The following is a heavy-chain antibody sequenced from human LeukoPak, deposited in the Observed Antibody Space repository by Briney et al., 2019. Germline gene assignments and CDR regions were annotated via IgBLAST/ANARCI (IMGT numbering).Heavy chain of an antibody. D-gene: IGHD6-19*01. V-gene: IGHV1-24*01. CDR2: FDPEDGET. CDR3: ATGSLQGHRQWLYYFDY. CDR1: GYTLTELS. Sequence: ASVKVSCKVSGYTLTELSMHWVRQAPGKGLEWMGGFDPEDGETIYAQKFQGRVTMTEDTSTDTAYMELSSLRSEDTAVYYCATGSLQGHRQWLYYFDYWGQGTLVTVSS. J-gene: IGHJ4*02.